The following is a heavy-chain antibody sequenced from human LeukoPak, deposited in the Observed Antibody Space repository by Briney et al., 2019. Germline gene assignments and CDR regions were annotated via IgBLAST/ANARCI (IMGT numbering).Heavy chain of an antibody. CDR3: AKGHSAHGTGFDY. Sequence: PGGTLRLSCAASGLSFSRFAMSWVRQAPGKGLEWVSTISGSGDTTYYADSVKGGFTISRDNLKNTLYVQMNSLRVEDTAVYYCAKGHSAHGTGFDYWGQGTLVIVSS. D-gene: IGHD1-1*01. CDR2: ISGSGDTT. V-gene: IGHV3-23*01. CDR1: GLSFSRFA. J-gene: IGHJ4*02.